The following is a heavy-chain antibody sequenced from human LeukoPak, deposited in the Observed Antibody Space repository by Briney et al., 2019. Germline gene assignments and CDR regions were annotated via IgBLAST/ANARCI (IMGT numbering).Heavy chain of an antibody. Sequence: GGSLRLSCAASGFIVSSNYMNWVRQAPGKGLEWVSVIYTDGSTYYADSVKGRFTISRDISSNTVHLQMNSLRAGDTAVYYCARDPHGSNSYFDYWGQGTLVTVSP. CDR3: ARDPHGSNSYFDY. CDR1: GFIVSSNY. V-gene: IGHV3-53*01. D-gene: IGHD5-24*01. CDR2: IYTDGST. J-gene: IGHJ4*02.